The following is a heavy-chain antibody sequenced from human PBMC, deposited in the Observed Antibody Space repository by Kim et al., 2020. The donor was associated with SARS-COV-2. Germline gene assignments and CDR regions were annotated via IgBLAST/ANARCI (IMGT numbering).Heavy chain of an antibody. CDR3: ARDGSYCSSTSCYGFDP. Sequence: GGSLRLSCAASGFTFSSYSMNWVRQAPGKGLEWVSSISSSSSYIYYADSAKGRFTISRDNAKNSLYLQMNSLRAEDTAVYYCARDGSYCSSTSCYGFDPWGQGTLVTVSS. CDR1: GFTFSSYS. CDR2: ISSSSSYI. D-gene: IGHD2-2*01. V-gene: IGHV3-21*01. J-gene: IGHJ5*02.